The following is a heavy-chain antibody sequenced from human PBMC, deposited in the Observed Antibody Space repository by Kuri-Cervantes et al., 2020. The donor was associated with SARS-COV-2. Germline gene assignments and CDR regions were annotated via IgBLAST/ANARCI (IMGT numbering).Heavy chain of an antibody. CDR3: AREARDYYDTSGYLDY. D-gene: IGHD3-22*01. CDR2: IYYSGST. CDR1: GGSVSSGSYY. Sequence: SETLSLTCTVSGGSVSSGSYYWSWIRQPPGKGLEWIGYIYYSGSTNYNPSLKSRVTISVDTSKNQFSLKLSSVTAADTAVYYCAREARDYYDTSGYLDYWGQGCLVTVSS. J-gene: IGHJ4*02. V-gene: IGHV4-61*01.